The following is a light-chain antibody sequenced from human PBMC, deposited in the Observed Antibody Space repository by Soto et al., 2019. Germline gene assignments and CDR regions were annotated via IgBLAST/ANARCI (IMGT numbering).Light chain of an antibody. J-gene: IGLJ1*01. CDR1: SSDVGGYNY. CDR3: SSYSGTTYHYV. CDR2: EVS. V-gene: IGLV2-8*01. Sequence: QSVLTQPPSASGSFGQSVTISCTGTSSDVGGYNYVSWYQQHPGKAPKLMIYEVSERPSGVPDRFSGSKSGNTASLTVSGLQADDEADYYCSSYSGTTYHYVLGTGTKVTVL.